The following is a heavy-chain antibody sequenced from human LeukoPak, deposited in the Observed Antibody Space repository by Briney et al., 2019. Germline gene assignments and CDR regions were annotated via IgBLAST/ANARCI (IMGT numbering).Heavy chain of an antibody. Sequence: PSETLSLTCTVSGXSTRSYYWSWIRQPPGKGLEWIGYMHYSGSTNYNPSLKSRVTISLDTSKNQFSLKLSSVTAADTAVYYCARVLTTATSNWFDPWGQGTLVTVSS. V-gene: IGHV4-59*01. CDR1: GXSTRSYY. D-gene: IGHD4-17*01. J-gene: IGHJ5*02. CDR2: MHYSGST. CDR3: ARVLTTATSNWFDP.